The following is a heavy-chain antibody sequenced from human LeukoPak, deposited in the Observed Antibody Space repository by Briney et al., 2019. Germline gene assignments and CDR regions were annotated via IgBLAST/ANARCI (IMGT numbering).Heavy chain of an antibody. Sequence: SETLSLTCAVSGGSFSGYYWNWIRQSPGKGLEWIGEINHSGSTHYNPSLKSRVTISVDTSQKQFSLRLISVTAADTAVYYCARGRYLTTSGGAAAGFLDYWGQGSLVTVST. V-gene: IGHV4-34*01. J-gene: IGHJ4*02. D-gene: IGHD6-13*01. CDR3: ARGRYLTTSGGAAAGFLDY. CDR2: INHSGST. CDR1: GGSFSGYY.